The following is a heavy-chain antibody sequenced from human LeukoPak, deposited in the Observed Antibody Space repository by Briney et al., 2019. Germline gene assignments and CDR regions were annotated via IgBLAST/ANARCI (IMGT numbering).Heavy chain of an antibody. D-gene: IGHD6-19*01. V-gene: IGHV3-64D*06. CDR1: GFTFSTYT. J-gene: IGHJ4*02. CDR2: ISSNGGST. Sequence: GGSLRLSCSASGFTFSTYTMHWVRQAPGKGLEYVSAISSNGGSTYYADSVKGRFTISSDNSKNTLHLQMSSLRAEDTAVYYCVNQISGWVYWGQGTLVTVSS. CDR3: VNQISGWVY.